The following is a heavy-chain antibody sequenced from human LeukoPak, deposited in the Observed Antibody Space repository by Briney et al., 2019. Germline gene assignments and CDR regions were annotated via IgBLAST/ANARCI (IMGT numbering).Heavy chain of an antibody. V-gene: IGHV3-23*01. CDR2: ISGSGGST. Sequence: GGSLRLSCAASGFTFSSYAMSWVRQAPGKGLEGVSVISGSGGSTYYADSVKGRFTISRDNFKNTLYLQMNSLRAEDTAVYYCAKDPVDTAMVTGFDYWGQGTLVTVSS. CDR1: GFTFSSYA. CDR3: AKDPVDTAMVTGFDY. J-gene: IGHJ4*02. D-gene: IGHD5-18*01.